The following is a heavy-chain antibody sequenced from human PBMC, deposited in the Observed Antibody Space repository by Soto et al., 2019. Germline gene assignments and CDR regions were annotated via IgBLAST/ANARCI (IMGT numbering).Heavy chain of an antibody. V-gene: IGHV5-51*01. CDR3: ARHVREWQSDAFDI. CDR1: GYSFTSYW. D-gene: IGHD3-3*01. J-gene: IGHJ3*02. CDR2: IYPGDSDT. Sequence: PGESLKISCKGSGYSFTSYWIGWVRQMPGKGLERMGIIYPGDSDTRYSPYFQGQVTISADKSISTAYLQRSSLKASDTAIYYCARHVREWQSDAFDIWGQGTMVTVSS.